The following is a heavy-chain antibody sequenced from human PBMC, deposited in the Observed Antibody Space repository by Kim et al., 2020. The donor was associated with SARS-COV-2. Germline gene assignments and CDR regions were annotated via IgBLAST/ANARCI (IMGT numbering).Heavy chain of an antibody. Sequence: LKSRVTISVDKSKNQFSLKLSSVTAADMAVYYCASSYSSGWYGGSSAFDIWGQGTMVTVSS. D-gene: IGHD6-19*01. V-gene: IGHV4-4*02. J-gene: IGHJ3*02. CDR3: ASSYSSGWYGGSSAFDI.